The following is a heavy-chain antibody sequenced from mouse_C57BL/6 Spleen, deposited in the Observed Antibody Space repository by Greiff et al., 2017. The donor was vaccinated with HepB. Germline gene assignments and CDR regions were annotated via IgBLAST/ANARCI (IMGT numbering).Heavy chain of an antibody. CDR1: GYTFTSYW. J-gene: IGHJ1*03. D-gene: IGHD4-1*01. CDR3: ARSSRGNWGGGYFDV. Sequence: QVQLQQPGAELVKPGASVKLSCKASGYTFTSYWMHWVKQRPGRGLAWIGRIDPNSGGTKYNEKLKSKATLTVDKPSSTAYMQLSSRTSADSAVYYCARSSRGNWGGGYFDVWGTGTTVTVSS. V-gene: IGHV1-72*01. CDR2: IDPNSGGT.